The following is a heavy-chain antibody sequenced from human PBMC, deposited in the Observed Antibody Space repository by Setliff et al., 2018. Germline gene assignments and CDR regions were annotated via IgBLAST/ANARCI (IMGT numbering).Heavy chain of an antibody. J-gene: IGHJ6*03. CDR1: GYTFTSYG. D-gene: IGHD3-3*01. CDR2: ISAYNGNT. Sequence: ASVKVSCKASGYTFTSYGISWVRQAPGQGLEWMGWISAYNGNTNYAQKHQGRVTMTTDTSTSTAYMELRSLRSDDTAVYYCARGFSKFYYYYYYYMDVWGKGTTVTVSS. CDR3: ARGFSKFYYYYYYYMDV. V-gene: IGHV1-18*01.